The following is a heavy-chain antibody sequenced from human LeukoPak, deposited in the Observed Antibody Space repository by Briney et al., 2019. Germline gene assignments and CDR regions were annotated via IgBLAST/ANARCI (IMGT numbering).Heavy chain of an antibody. J-gene: IGHJ4*02. V-gene: IGHV4-59*11. Sequence: SETLSLTCTVSGGSITNHFWTWTRQSPEKELKWMGYIHHSGSTNYNPSLNSRVTISLDTSMSQFSLKLTSVTAADTAIYYCARGGPEDGNWRYYIDYWGQGTLVTVSS. CDR2: IHHSGST. CDR3: ARGGPEDGNWRYYIDY. D-gene: IGHD1-26*01. CDR1: GGSITNHF.